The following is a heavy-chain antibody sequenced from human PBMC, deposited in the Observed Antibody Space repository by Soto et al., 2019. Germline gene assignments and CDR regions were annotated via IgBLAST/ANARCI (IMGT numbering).Heavy chain of an antibody. CDR1: GFAFSHYP. D-gene: IGHD2-15*01. J-gene: IGHJ4*02. CDR2: ISYDGSNK. V-gene: IGHV3-30-3*01. Sequence: QVQLVESGGGVVQPGKSLRLSCAASGFAFSHYPVHWVRQAPGKGLEWVAVISYDGSNKYYEDSVKGRFTIFRDNSKNTLYLQMNSLRDEDTAVYYCVREGDCSGGSCSIFDYGGQGTLVTVSS. CDR3: VREGDCSGGSCSIFDY.